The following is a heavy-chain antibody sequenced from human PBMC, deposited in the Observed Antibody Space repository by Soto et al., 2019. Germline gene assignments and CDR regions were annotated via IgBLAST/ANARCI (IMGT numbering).Heavy chain of an antibody. CDR2: ISASGGGT. J-gene: IGHJ3*01. CDR3: ANKMIMGGSPGAFAV. V-gene: IGHV3-23*01. Sequence: EVQLLESGGGLVQPGGSLRLSCAASGFTFSGYDMRWVRQAPGKGLEWISAISASGGGTYYADSVKGRFTISRDNSKNTLYLQMNNLRADDTAVYYCANKMIMGGSPGAFAVWGQGTLVTVSS. D-gene: IGHD3-16*01. CDR1: GFTFSGYD.